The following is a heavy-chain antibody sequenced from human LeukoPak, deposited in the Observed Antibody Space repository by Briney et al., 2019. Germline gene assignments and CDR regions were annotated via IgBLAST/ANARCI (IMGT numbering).Heavy chain of an antibody. CDR3: ARNAAYGYDRFDY. CDR2: ISRSSSYI. D-gene: IGHD5-18*01. J-gene: IGHJ4*02. V-gene: IGHV3-21*01. Sequence: GGSLRLSCAASGFTFSTYSMNWVRQAPGKGLEWVSSISRSSSYIYYADSVKGRFTISRDNAKNSLYLQMNSLRAEDTAVYYCARNAAYGYDRFDYWGQGTQVAVSS. CDR1: GFTFSTYS.